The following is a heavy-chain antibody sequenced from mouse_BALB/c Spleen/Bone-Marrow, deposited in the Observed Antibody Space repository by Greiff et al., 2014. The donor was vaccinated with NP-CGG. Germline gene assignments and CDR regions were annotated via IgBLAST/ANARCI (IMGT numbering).Heavy chain of an antibody. CDR2: INPYNGGT. V-gene: IGHV1-18*01. Sequence: EVQLQQSGPELVKPGASMKISCKASGYSFTDYTMNWVKQSHGKNLEWIGLINPYNGGTDYGQKFKGKATLTVDKSSSTAYMELLSLTSEDSAVYYCARGATMITTGDAMDYWGQGTSVTVSS. CDR3: ARGATMITTGDAMDY. D-gene: IGHD2-4*01. J-gene: IGHJ4*01. CDR1: GYSFTDYT.